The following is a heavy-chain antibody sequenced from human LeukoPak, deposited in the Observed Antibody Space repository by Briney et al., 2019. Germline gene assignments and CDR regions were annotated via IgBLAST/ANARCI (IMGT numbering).Heavy chain of an antibody. CDR1: GFTFSSYS. J-gene: IGHJ3*02. CDR3: ARGLHLSPRGYSGYDTPDAFDI. Sequence: GGSLRLSCTASGFTFSSYSMNWVRQAAGKGLDGVSSISSSSSYIYYADSVKGRFTISRDNAKNSLYLQMNSLRAEDTAVYYCARGLHLSPRGYSGYDTPDAFDIWGQGTMVTVSS. D-gene: IGHD5-12*01. CDR2: ISSSSSYI. V-gene: IGHV3-21*01.